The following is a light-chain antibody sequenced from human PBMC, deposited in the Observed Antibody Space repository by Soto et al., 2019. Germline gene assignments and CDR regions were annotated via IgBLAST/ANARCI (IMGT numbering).Light chain of an antibody. CDR2: GAS. Sequence: ELVLTQSPGTLSLSPGERATLSCRASQSVSSSYFAWYQQKPGQAPRLLIYGASNRATGIPDRFSGSGSGTEFTLTISRLEPEDFAVYFCQQYGRSPPFTFGQGTKVEIK. CDR3: QQYGRSPPFT. V-gene: IGKV3-20*01. CDR1: QSVSSSY. J-gene: IGKJ2*01.